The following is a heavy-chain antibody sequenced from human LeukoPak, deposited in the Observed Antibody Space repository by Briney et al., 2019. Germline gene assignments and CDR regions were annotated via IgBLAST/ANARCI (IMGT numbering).Heavy chain of an antibody. D-gene: IGHD6-13*01. V-gene: IGHV1-18*01. CDR1: GYTFTSYG. Sequence: ASVTVSFKSSGYTFTSYGISWVRQAPGQGLEWMGWISAYNGNTNYAQKLQGRVTMTTDTSTSTAYMELRSLRSDDTAVYYCAREGRIAAASSGRSWFDPWGQGTLVTVSS. CDR2: ISAYNGNT. J-gene: IGHJ5*02. CDR3: AREGRIAAASSGRSWFDP.